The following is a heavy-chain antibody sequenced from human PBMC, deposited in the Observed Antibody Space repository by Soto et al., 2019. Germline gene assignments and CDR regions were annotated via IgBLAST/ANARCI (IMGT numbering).Heavy chain of an antibody. J-gene: IGHJ5*02. CDR1: GGSISSSNW. V-gene: IGHV4-4*02. Sequence: PSETLSLTCAVSGGSISSSNWWSWVRQPPGKGLEWIGEIYHSGSTNYNPSLKSRVTISVDKSKNQFSLKLSSVTAADTAMYYCARQGPYGPTGDWFDPWGQGTLVTVS. D-gene: IGHD4-17*01. CDR2: IYHSGST. CDR3: ARQGPYGPTGDWFDP.